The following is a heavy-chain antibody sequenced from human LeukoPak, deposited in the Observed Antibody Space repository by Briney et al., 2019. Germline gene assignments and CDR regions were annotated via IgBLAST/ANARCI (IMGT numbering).Heavy chain of an antibody. D-gene: IGHD3-22*01. J-gene: IGHJ4*02. CDR2: IRYDGGNK. CDR3: AKLVAGADSSGPVDY. CDR1: GFTFSSYG. Sequence: GGSLRLLCAASGFTFSSYGMYWVRQAPGKGLEWVAFIRYDGGNKYYADSEKGRFTISRDNSKNTLYQQMHSLRAEDTAVYYCAKLVAGADSSGPVDYWGQGTLVTVSS. V-gene: IGHV3-30*02.